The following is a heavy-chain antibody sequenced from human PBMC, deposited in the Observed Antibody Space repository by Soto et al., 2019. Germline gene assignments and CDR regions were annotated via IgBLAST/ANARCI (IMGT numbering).Heavy chain of an antibody. Sequence: PGGSLRLSCAASGFTFSSYDMHWVRQATGKGLEWVSAIGTAGDTYYPGSVKGRFTISRENAKNSLYLQMNSLRAGDTAVYYCARIAVAIKGHAFDIWGQGTMVTLSS. J-gene: IGHJ3*02. V-gene: IGHV3-13*01. CDR1: GFTFSSYD. CDR3: ARIAVAIKGHAFDI. D-gene: IGHD6-19*01. CDR2: IGTAGDT.